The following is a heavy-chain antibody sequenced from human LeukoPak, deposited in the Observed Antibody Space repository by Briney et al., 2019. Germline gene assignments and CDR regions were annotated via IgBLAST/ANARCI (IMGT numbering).Heavy chain of an antibody. Sequence: GGSLRLSCAASGFTFSTFAMTWVRQAPGKGLEWVSSITGTHYTTYFTDSVKGRFTISRENSKNTLYLQMNSLRADDTAIYYCTKDPNGDYVGAFDPWGQGTLVTVSS. V-gene: IGHV3-23*01. D-gene: IGHD4-17*01. CDR3: TKDPNGDYVGAFDP. J-gene: IGHJ5*02. CDR2: ITGTHYTT. CDR1: GFTFSTFA.